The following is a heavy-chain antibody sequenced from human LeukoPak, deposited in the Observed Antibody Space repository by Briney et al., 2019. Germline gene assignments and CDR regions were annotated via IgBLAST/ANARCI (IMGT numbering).Heavy chain of an antibody. CDR3: AREKGGSIVVVPAAISNWFDP. CDR1: GYTFTGYY. J-gene: IGHJ5*02. Sequence: GASVKVSCKASGYTFTGYYMHWVRQAPGQGLEWMGWINPNSGGTNYAQKFQGRVTMTRDTSISTAYMELSRLRSDDTAVYYCAREKGGSIVVVPAAISNWFDPWGQGTLVTVSS. CDR2: INPNSGGT. D-gene: IGHD2-2*01. V-gene: IGHV1-2*02.